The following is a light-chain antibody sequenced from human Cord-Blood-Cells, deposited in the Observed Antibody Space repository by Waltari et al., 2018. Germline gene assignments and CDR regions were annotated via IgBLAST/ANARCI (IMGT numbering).Light chain of an antibody. CDR2: DVS. CDR1: SSDVGGYNY. Sequence: QSALTQPRSVSGSPGQSVTISCTGTSSDVGGYNYVSWYQQHPGKAPKRMIYDVSKRPSGVPGRFSGSKSGNTASLTISGLQAEDEADYYCCSYAGSYTYVVFGGGTKLTVL. J-gene: IGLJ2*01. CDR3: CSYAGSYTYVV. V-gene: IGLV2-11*01.